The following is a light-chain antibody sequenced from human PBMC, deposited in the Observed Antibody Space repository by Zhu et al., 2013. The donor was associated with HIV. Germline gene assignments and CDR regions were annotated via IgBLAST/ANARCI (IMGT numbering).Light chain of an antibody. J-gene: IGLJ1*01. CDR3: AAWDDGLNGLV. V-gene: IGLV1-44*01. Sequence: QSVLSQPPSASATPGQRVTISCSGSSSNIGRNSVNWYQQVPGTAPKLLMYSTNHRPSGVPDRFSGSKSGTSASLAVSGLQPEDAADYYCAAWDDGLNGLVFGTGTKVTVL. CDR2: STN. CDR1: SSNIGRNS.